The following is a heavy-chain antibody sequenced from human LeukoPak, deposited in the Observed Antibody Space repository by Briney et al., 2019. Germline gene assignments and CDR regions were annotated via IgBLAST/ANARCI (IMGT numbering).Heavy chain of an antibody. D-gene: IGHD1-26*01. J-gene: IGHJ4*02. V-gene: IGHV3-23*01. CDR3: AKDVGKWESLHFFDY. CDR2: ISGSGAST. CDR1: GFTFSTNA. Sequence: QSGGPLRLSCLTSGFTFSTNATSWVRQAPGKGLEWISGISGSGASTYYADSVTGRFTISRDNSRNTLYLQMNSLRGDDTAVYYCAKDVGKWESLHFFDYWGQGTLVTVSS.